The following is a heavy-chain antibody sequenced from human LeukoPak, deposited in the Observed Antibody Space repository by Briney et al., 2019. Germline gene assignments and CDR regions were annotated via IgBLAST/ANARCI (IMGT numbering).Heavy chain of an antibody. J-gene: IGHJ4*02. D-gene: IGHD4-23*01. Sequence: ASVKVSCKASGYTFLIYGFSWVRQAPGQGLEWMGWISAYNGNTNYAQKFQGRVTMTTDTSTSTAHMELRSLRSDDTAVYYCARQGYSGHSQGAADYWGQGTLVTVSS. CDR2: ISAYNGNT. CDR3: ARQGYSGHSQGAADY. V-gene: IGHV1-18*01. CDR1: GYTFLIYG.